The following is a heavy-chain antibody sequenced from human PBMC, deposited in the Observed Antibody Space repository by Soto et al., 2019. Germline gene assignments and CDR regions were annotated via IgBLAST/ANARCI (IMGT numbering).Heavy chain of an antibody. V-gene: IGHV3-23*01. Sequence: EVRLLEAGGGLKQPGGSLRLSCAASGFTFKESAMNWVRQAPGTGLEWVASISDTGASTWYAEYVRGRLSISRDNSKNTLYLQMNSLRGEDTAVYYCAKGRGSGWAWYFDNWAPGTLVTVSS. D-gene: IGHD6-19*01. J-gene: IGHJ4*02. CDR3: AKGRGSGWAWYFDN. CDR2: ISDTGAST. CDR1: GFTFKESA.